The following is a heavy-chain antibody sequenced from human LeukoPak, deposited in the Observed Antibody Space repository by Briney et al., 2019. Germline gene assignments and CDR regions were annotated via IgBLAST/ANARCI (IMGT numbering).Heavy chain of an antibody. V-gene: IGHV5-51*01. J-gene: IGHJ6*03. CDR1: GYSLTSYW. Sequence: GESLKISCKGSGYSLTSYWIGWVRQMPGKGLEWMGIIYPGDSDTRYSPSFQGQVTISADKSISTAYLQWGSLKASDTAIYYCARHSSWAHYYYDYMDVWGKGTTVTVSS. CDR3: ARHSSWAHYYYDYMDV. D-gene: IGHD6-6*01. CDR2: IYPGDSDT.